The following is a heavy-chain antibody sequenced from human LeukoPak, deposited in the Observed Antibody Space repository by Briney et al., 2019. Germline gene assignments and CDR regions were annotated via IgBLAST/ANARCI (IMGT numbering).Heavy chain of an antibody. CDR1: GFTFSSYG. D-gene: IGHD1-1*01. Sequence: GGSLRLSCAASGFTFSSYGMHWVRQAPGKGLEWVAFIRYDGSNKYYADSVKGRFSISRDNSKNTVYLQMNSLRPEDTAVYYCARDMSTKYTFDYSGQGTLVTVSS. CDR3: ARDMSTKYTFDY. CDR2: IRYDGSNK. V-gene: IGHV3-30*02. J-gene: IGHJ4*02.